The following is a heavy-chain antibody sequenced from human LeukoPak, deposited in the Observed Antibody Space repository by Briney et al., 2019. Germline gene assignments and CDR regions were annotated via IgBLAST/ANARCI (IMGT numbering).Heavy chain of an antibody. Sequence: GRSLRLSCAASGFTFSSYGMHWVRQAPGKGLEWVAVISYDGSNKYYADSVKGRFTISRDNSKNTLYLQMNSLRAEDTAVYYCAKDPDSSGYYDYWGQGTLVTVSS. CDR3: AKDPDSSGYYDY. V-gene: IGHV3-30*18. D-gene: IGHD3-22*01. CDR1: GFTFSSYG. CDR2: ISYDGSNK. J-gene: IGHJ4*02.